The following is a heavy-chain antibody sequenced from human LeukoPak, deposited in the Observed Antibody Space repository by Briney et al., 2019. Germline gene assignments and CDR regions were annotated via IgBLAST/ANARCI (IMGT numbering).Heavy chain of an antibody. Sequence: SETLSLTCVVTGGDIISSSYYWGWIRQPPGKGLEWIASMFYSGNTYYNPSLKSRVTMSVDTTENQFSLKLSSVTAADTAVYYCARHVVGNYYLLSFDYWGQGSLVTVSS. CDR2: MFYSGNT. V-gene: IGHV4-39*01. CDR3: ARHVVGNYYLLSFDY. CDR1: GGDIISSSYY. D-gene: IGHD2-21*01. J-gene: IGHJ4*02.